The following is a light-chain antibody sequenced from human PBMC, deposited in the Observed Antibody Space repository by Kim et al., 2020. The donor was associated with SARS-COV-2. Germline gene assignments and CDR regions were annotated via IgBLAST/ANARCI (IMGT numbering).Light chain of an antibody. Sequence: ASCKLPGTLGSGNSSYAIAWHQQQPEKGPRYLMKLNSDGSHSKGDGIPDRFSGSSSGAERYLTISSLQSEDEADYYCQTWGTGPWVFGGGTQLTVL. V-gene: IGLV4-69*01. J-gene: IGLJ3*02. CDR3: QTWGTGPWV. CDR2: LNSDGSH. CDR1: SGNSSYA.